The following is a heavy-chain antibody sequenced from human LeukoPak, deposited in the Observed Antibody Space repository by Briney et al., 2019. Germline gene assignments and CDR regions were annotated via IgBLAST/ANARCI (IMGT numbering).Heavy chain of an antibody. CDR3: ARLTVIVARGLITDYDYDRGGDYRYFDY. Sequence: PSETLSLTCIVSGGSIRRSHWSWMRQAPGKGLEWIGDISYSGKTHYNPSLRSVFDITLDTANNQFSLSLDSVTTPDTAVYYCARLTVIVARGLITDYDYDRGGDYRYFDYWGQGSLVTVSS. J-gene: IGHJ4*02. CDR1: GGSIRRSH. V-gene: IGHV4-59*13. D-gene: IGHD2-21*02. CDR2: ISYSGKT.